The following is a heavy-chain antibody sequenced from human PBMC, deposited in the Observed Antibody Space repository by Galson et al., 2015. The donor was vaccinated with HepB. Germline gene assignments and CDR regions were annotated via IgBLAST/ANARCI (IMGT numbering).Heavy chain of an antibody. J-gene: IGHJ4*02. V-gene: IGHV3-30*18. CDR1: GFTFSNYG. Sequence: SLRLSCAASGFTFSNYGMHWVRQAPGKGLEWVAVISYDGSNKYYADSVKGRFTISRDNAKNTLYLQMNSLRAEDTALYYCAKDPYLYRALAGTMAAFDYWGQGTRVTVSS. CDR3: AKDPYLYRALAGTMAAFDY. CDR2: ISYDGSNK. D-gene: IGHD6-19*01.